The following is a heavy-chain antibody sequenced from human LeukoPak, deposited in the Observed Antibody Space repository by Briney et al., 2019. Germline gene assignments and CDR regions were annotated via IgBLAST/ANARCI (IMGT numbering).Heavy chain of an antibody. CDR3: AREVSEGFDF. J-gene: IGHJ4*02. Sequence: GGSLRLSCTASGFTFSGYSMNWIRQAPGKGLEWVSSFGTGSTSIYHAGSVKGRFAISRDNAKNSLYPQMNSLRAEDTALYYCAREVSEGFDFWGQGTLVTVSS. CDR1: GFTFSGYS. V-gene: IGHV3-21*01. D-gene: IGHD3-22*01. CDR2: FGTGSTSI.